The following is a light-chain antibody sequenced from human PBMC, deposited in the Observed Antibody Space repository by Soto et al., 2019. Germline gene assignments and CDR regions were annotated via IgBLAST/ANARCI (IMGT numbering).Light chain of an antibody. CDR2: SAS. Sequence: DIQMTQSPSSLSASVGDRVTITCRASQDISVYLAWYQQKPGKVPKLLIYSASTLQSGVPSRFSGSGFVTDFTLTISSLQPEDDATYFCQKFNTATLTFGQGIRLEIK. V-gene: IGKV1-27*01. J-gene: IGKJ5*01. CDR3: QKFNTATLT. CDR1: QDISVY.